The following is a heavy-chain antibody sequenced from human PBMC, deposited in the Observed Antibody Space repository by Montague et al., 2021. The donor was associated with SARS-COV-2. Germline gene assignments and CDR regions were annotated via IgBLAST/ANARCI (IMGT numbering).Heavy chain of an antibody. Sequence: SETLSLTCGVYGGSFSDYFWAWIRQPPGKGLEWIGEINHSGGTDYNPSLKSRVTLSVDMSKNQFSLRVNSVTAADTAVYYCARGDRCTSVSCHHFDYWGQGTLVTVSS. CDR3: ARGDRCTSVSCHHFDY. CDR1: GGSFSDYF. V-gene: IGHV4-34*01. D-gene: IGHD2-2*01. J-gene: IGHJ4*02. CDR2: INHSGGT.